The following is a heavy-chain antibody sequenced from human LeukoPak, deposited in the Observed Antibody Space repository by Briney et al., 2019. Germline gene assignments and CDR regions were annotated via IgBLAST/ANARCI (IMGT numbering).Heavy chain of an antibody. D-gene: IGHD3-16*01. Sequence: MTSETLSLTCNVSGGSISSSTYYWGWIPQPPGKGLEWIGSIYNSGSTYYNPSLKSRVTIAVDTSKNQFSLKLSSVTAAHTAVYYCARHSWGLPPAEYFQHWGQGTLVTVSS. CDR1: GGSISSSTYY. CDR2: IYNSGST. CDR3: ARHSWGLPPAEYFQH. J-gene: IGHJ1*01. V-gene: IGHV4-39*01.